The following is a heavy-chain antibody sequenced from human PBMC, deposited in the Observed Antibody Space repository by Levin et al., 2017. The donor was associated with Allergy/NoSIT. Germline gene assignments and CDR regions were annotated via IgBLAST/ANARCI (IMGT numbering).Heavy chain of an antibody. Sequence: SQTLSLPCTVSGGSIRGYYWSWIRQPPGKGLEWIGYMHYTGITHSNPSLKSRVTFSVDTSTNQFSLKLTSVTAADTAVYYCARYHCAAGTCYYFDYWGQGTPVTVSS. V-gene: IGHV4-59*01. D-gene: IGHD2-8*02. CDR3: ARYHCAAGTCYYFDY. J-gene: IGHJ4*02. CDR1: GGSIRGYY. CDR2: MHYTGIT.